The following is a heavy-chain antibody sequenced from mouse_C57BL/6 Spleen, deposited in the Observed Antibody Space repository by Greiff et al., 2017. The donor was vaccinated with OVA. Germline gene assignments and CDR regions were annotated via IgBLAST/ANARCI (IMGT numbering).Heavy chain of an antibody. Sequence: EVQLVESGGGLVQPGGSLSLSCAASGFTFTDYYMSWVRQPPGKALEWLGFIRNKANGYTTEYSASVKGRFTISRDNSQSILYLQMNALRAEDSATYYCARYSQPYYYAMDYWGQGTSVTVSS. CDR3: ARYSQPYYYAMDY. CDR1: GFTFTDYY. V-gene: IGHV7-3*01. J-gene: IGHJ4*01. CDR2: IRNKANGYTT.